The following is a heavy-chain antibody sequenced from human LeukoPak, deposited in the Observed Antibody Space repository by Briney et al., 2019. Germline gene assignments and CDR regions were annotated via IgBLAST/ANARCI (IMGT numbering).Heavy chain of an antibody. D-gene: IGHD4-23*01. V-gene: IGHV4-59*12. Sequence: SETLSLTCTVFGGSISSYYWTWIRQPPGKGLEWIGYIYYSGSPNYNPSLKSRVTMSVDTSKNQFSLKLSSVTAADTAVYYCAREDYGGKGFDYWGQGTLVTVSS. CDR3: AREDYGGKGFDY. CDR1: GGSISSYY. CDR2: IYYSGSP. J-gene: IGHJ4*02.